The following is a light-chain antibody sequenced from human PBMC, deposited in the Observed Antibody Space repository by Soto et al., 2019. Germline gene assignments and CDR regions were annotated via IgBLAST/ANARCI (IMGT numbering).Light chain of an antibody. CDR3: QQRSNWPRYT. V-gene: IGKV3-11*01. Sequence: EIVLTQSPATLSLSPGERATLSCRASQSVSSYLAWYQQKPGQAPRLLIYDASNRATGIPARFSGSGSGTGFNLTISSLEPEDFAVYYCQQRSNWPRYTCGQGTKLEIK. J-gene: IGKJ2*01. CDR1: QSVSSY. CDR2: DAS.